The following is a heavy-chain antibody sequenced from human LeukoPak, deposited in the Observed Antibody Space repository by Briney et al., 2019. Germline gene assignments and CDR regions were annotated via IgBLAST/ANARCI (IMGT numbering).Heavy chain of an antibody. V-gene: IGHV4-4*07. Sequence: ASETLSLTCTVSGGSISEHYWSWIRQTAGKGLQYIGRISSSWSINYNPSLKSRVTMSVDPSKNQFSLKLSSVTAADTAVYYCARKPGYSSGWSRGSNWFDPWGQGTLVTVSS. CDR3: ARKPGYSSGWSRGSNWFDP. CDR2: ISSSWSI. D-gene: IGHD6-19*01. CDR1: GGSISEHY. J-gene: IGHJ5*02.